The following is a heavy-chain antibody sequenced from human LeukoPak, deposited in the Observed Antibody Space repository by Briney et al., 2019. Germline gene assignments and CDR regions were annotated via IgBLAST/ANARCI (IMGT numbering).Heavy chain of an antibody. CDR3: ARVNTGNWYFDL. J-gene: IGHJ2*01. Sequence: GGSLRLSCAASGFSRYWMHWVRQAPGKGLVWVSRINTDGSTTSYADSVRGRFTISRDNAENTVYLQMNSLGAEDTALYFCARVNTGNWYFDLWGRGALVTVSS. D-gene: IGHD3-10*01. CDR1: GFSRYW. CDR2: INTDGSTT. V-gene: IGHV3-74*01.